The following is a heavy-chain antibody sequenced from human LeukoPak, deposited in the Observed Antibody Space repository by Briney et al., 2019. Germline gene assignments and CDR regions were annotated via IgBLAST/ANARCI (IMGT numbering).Heavy chain of an antibody. J-gene: IGHJ4*02. CDR1: GFTFSSYS. D-gene: IGHD1-26*01. CDR3: ARDLSGSYYSTRYFDY. V-gene: IGHV3-21*01. CDR2: ISSSSSYI. Sequence: PGGSLRLSCAASGFTFSSYSMNWVRQAPGKGLEWVSSISSSSSYIYYADSAKGRFTISRDNAKNSLYLQMNSLRAEDTAVYYCARDLSGSYYSTRYFDYWGQGTLVTVSS.